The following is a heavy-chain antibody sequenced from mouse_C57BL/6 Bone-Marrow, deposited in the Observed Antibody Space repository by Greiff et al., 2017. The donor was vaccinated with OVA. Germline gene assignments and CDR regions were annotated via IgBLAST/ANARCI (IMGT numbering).Heavy chain of an antibody. V-gene: IGHV1-4*01. D-gene: IGHD1-1*01. J-gene: IGHJ3*01. CDR2: INPSSGYT. CDR1: GYTFTSYT. Sequence: QVQLKQSGAELARPGASVKLSCKASGYTFTSYTMHWVKQRPGQGLEWIGYINPSSGYTKYNQKFKDKATLTADKSSSTAYMQLSSLTSEDSAVYYCAHYYGSGYWFAYWGQGTLVTVSA. CDR3: AHYYGSGYWFAY.